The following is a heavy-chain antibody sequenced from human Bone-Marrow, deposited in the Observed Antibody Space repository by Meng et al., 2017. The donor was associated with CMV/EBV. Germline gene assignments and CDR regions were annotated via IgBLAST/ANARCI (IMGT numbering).Heavy chain of an antibody. CDR2: IYYSGST. Sequence: SETLSLTCTVSGYSISSGYYWGWIRQPPGKGLEWIGYIYYSGSTNYNPSLKSRVTISVDTSKNQFSLKLSSVTAADTAVYYCARQTGTTFYVYWGQGTLVTVSS. CDR1: GYSISSGYY. J-gene: IGHJ4*02. V-gene: IGHV4-61*05. D-gene: IGHD1-7*01. CDR3: ARQTGTTFYVY.